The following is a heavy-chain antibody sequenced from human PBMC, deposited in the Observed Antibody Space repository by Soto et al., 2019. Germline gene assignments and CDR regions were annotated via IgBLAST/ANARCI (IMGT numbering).Heavy chain of an antibody. CDR3: ARGESGGYDLFYGSYYFDY. D-gene: IGHD5-12*01. Sequence: QVQLQESGPGLVKPSQTLSLTCTVSGGSISSGGYYWSWIRQHPGKGLEWIGYIYYSGSTYYNPSLKGRVTISVDTSKNQFSLKLSSVTAADTAVYYCARGESGGYDLFYGSYYFDYWGQGTLVTVSS. V-gene: IGHV4-31*03. J-gene: IGHJ4*02. CDR2: IYYSGST. CDR1: GGSISSGGYY.